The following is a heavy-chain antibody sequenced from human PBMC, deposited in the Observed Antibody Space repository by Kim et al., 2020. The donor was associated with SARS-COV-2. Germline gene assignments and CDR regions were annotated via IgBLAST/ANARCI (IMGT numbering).Heavy chain of an antibody. CDR2: VFTTGTT. J-gene: IGHJ5*02. CDR1: GDSISSYY. V-gene: IGHV4-4*07. CDR3: VGSRSTGSNWFGP. Sequence: SETLSLTCTVSGDSISSYYWTWIRQTAGKGLEWIGRVFTTGTTNYNPSLKSRVTMLVDTSKNQFSLKVTSMTAADTAVYYCVGSRSTGSNWFGPWGQGILVSVSS. D-gene: IGHD6-13*01.